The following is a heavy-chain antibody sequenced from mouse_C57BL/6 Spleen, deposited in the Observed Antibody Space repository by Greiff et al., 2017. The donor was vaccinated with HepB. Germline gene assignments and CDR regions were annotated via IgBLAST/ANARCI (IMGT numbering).Heavy chain of an antibody. Sequence: VQLQQSGAELVRPGASVTLSCKASGYTFTDYEMHWVKQTPVHGLEWIGAIDPETGGTAYNQKFKGKAILTADKSSSTAYMELRSLTSEDSAVYYCRGSSYSYWYFDVWGTGTTVTVSS. V-gene: IGHV1-15*01. CDR3: RGSSYSYWYFDV. J-gene: IGHJ1*03. CDR1: GYTFTDYE. D-gene: IGHD1-1*01. CDR2: IDPETGGT.